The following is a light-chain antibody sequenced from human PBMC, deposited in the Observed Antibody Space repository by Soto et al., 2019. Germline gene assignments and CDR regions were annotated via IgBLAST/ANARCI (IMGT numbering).Light chain of an antibody. CDR3: ATWDDSLNGQVV. CDR2: YDD. J-gene: IGLJ2*01. CDR1: SSNIGNNA. Sequence: QSVLTQPPSVSEAPRQRVTISCSGSSSNIGNNAVNWYQQLPGKAPKLLIYYDDLLPSGVSDRFSGSKSGTSASLAISGLQSEYEADYYCATWDDSLNGQVVFGGGTQLTVL. V-gene: IGLV1-36*01.